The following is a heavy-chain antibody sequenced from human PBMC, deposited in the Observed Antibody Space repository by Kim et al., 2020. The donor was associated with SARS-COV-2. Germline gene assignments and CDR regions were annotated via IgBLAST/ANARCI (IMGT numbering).Heavy chain of an antibody. CDR2: INHSGST. J-gene: IGHJ4*02. Sequence: SETLSLTCAVYGGSFSGYYWSWIRQPPGKGLEWIGEINHSGSTNYNPSLKSRVTISVDTSKNQFSLKLSSVTAADTAVYYCARRSGSYYRGGFDYWGQGTLVTVSS. V-gene: IGHV4-34*01. D-gene: IGHD3-10*01. CDR3: ARRSGSYYRGGFDY. CDR1: GGSFSGYY.